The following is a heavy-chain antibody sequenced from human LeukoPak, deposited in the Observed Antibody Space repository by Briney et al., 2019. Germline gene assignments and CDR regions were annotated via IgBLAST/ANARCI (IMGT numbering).Heavy chain of an antibody. D-gene: IGHD3-22*01. CDR1: GFRFSSQW. V-gene: IGHV3-7*01. CDR2: VNQGGTGK. Sequence: QSGGSLRLSCAASGFRFSSQWMSWVRQAPGKGLEWVAIVNQGGTGKYYVDSVKGRFTISRDNAKNSLYLQMNSLRAEDTAVYYCAREADYDSSGYYWGWYYYYYYMDVWGKGTTVTISS. J-gene: IGHJ6*03. CDR3: AREADYDSSGYYWGWYYYYYYMDV.